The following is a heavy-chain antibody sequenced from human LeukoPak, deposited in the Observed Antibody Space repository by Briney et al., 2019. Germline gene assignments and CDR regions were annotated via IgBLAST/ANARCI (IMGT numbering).Heavy chain of an antibody. J-gene: IGHJ4*02. CDR2: ISAYNGNT. D-gene: IGHD4-17*01. V-gene: IGHV1-18*01. CDR3: AREGKIFYGDYDGKTFDY. Sequence: GASVKVSCKASGYTFTSYGISWVRQAPGQGLEWMGWISAYNGNTNYAQKLQGRVTMTTDTSTSTAYMELRSLRSDDTAVYYCAREGKIFYGDYDGKTFDYWGQGTLVTVSS. CDR1: GYTFTSYG.